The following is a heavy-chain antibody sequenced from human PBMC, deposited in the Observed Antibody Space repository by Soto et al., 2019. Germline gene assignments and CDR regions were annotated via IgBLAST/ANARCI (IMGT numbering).Heavy chain of an antibody. CDR2: ISWNSGNI. CDR3: AKDINGSPYYYGMDV. J-gene: IGHJ6*02. Sequence: EVQLVESGGGLVQPGRSLRLSCVASGFTFGDYGMHWVRQAPGKGLEWVSGISWNSGNIGYADSVKGRFTISRDNAKNFLYLQMKSLRAEDTALYYCAKDINGSPYYYGMDVWGQGTTVTVSS. D-gene: IGHD1-26*01. V-gene: IGHV3-9*01. CDR1: GFTFGDYG.